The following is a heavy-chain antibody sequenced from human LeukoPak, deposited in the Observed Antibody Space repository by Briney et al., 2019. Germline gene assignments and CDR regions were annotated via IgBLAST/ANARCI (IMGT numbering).Heavy chain of an antibody. J-gene: IGHJ6*03. CDR2: IYHSGST. V-gene: IGHV4-38-2*01. CDR1: GYSISSGYY. Sequence: SETLSLTCAVSGYSISSGYYWGWIRQPPGKGLEWIGSIYHSGSTYYNPSLKSRVTISVDTSKIQFSLKLSSVTAADTAVYYCARLSSYSSSSVLYYYYMDVWGKGTTVTVSS. CDR3: ARLSSYSSSSVLYYYYMDV. D-gene: IGHD6-6*01.